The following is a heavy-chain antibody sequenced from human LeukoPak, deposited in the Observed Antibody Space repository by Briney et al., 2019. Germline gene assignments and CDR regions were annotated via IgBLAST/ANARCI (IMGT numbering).Heavy chain of an antibody. J-gene: IGHJ4*02. D-gene: IGHD6-13*01. CDR1: GFTFDDYA. Sequence: PGGSLRLSCAASGFTFDDYAMHWVRQAPGKGLEWVSLITWDAGSTYYADSVKGRFTTSRDNSKNSLYLQMNSLRAEDTALYYCAKGTSSWHEFDYWGQGTLVTVSS. CDR3: AKGTSSWHEFDY. CDR2: ITWDAGST. V-gene: IGHV3-43D*03.